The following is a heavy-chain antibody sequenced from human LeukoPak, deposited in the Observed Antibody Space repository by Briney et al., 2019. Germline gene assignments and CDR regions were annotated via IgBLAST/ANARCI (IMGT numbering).Heavy chain of an antibody. V-gene: IGHV3-23*01. CDR1: GFTFSSYA. J-gene: IGHJ1*01. Sequence: GGSLRLSCAASGFTFSSYAMSWVRQAPGKGLEWVSAISGSGGSTYYADSVKGRFTISRDNSKNTLYLQMNSLRAEDTAVYYCAKDKEWRFYSSGWSEYFQHWGQGTLVTVSS. CDR3: AKDKEWRFYSSGWSEYFQH. D-gene: IGHD6-19*01. CDR2: ISGSGGST.